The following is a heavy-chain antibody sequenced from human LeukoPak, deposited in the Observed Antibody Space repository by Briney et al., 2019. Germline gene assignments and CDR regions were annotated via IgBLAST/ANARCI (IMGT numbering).Heavy chain of an antibody. CDR1: GFTFDDYG. D-gene: IGHD1-14*01. J-gene: IGHJ6*03. Sequence: GGSLRLSCAASGFTFDDYGMSWVRQAPGKGLEWVSGINWNGGSTGYADSVKGRFTISRDNAKNSLYLQMNRLRAEDTALYYCARLTGGYYYYYMDVWGKGTTVTVSS. V-gene: IGHV3-20*04. CDR2: INWNGGST. CDR3: ARLTGGYYYYYMDV.